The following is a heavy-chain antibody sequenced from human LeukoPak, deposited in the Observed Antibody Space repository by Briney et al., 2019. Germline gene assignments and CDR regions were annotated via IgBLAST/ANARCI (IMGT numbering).Heavy chain of an antibody. CDR3: ARSLKAGGGSCYRY. J-gene: IGHJ4*02. CDR2: ISAYNGNT. D-gene: IGHD2-15*01. CDR1: GYTFTSYG. Sequence: ASVKVPCKASGYTFTSYGISWVRQAPGQGLEWMGWISAYNGNTNYAQKLQGRVTMTTDTSTSTAYMELRSLRSDDTAVYYCARSLKAGGGSCYRYWGQGTLVTVSS. V-gene: IGHV1-18*01.